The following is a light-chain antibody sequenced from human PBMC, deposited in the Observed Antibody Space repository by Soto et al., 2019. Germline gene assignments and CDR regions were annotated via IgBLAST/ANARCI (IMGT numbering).Light chain of an antibody. Sequence: EIVLTQSPAALSVSPGEGATLSCMASQSVNTGLAWYQQRPGLPPRLLIYSASTRVTGVPARFSGSGSRTEFTLTISSLQSEDFAIYYCQQYDQRYTFGQGTKLEI. CDR2: SAS. CDR3: QQYDQRYT. V-gene: IGKV3-15*01. J-gene: IGKJ2*01. CDR1: QSVNTG.